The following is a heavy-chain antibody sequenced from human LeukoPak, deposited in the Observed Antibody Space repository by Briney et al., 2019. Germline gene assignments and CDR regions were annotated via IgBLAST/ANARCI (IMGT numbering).Heavy chain of an antibody. Sequence: GGSLRLSCAASGFTFSTYAMSWVRQAPGKGLEWVSAISSSGDTTYYADSVKGRFTISRDNSKTTLYGQMNSLRAEDTAIYYCAKGDRVAAAAMVDYWGQGTLVTVSS. CDR1: GFTFSTYA. CDR3: AKGDRVAAAAMVDY. D-gene: IGHD6-13*01. V-gene: IGHV3-23*01. J-gene: IGHJ4*02. CDR2: ISSSGDTT.